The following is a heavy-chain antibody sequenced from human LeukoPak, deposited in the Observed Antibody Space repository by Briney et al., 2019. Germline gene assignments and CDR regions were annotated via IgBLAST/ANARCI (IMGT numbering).Heavy chain of an antibody. CDR2: IYWNDDK. CDR1: GFSLSTSGVG. V-gene: IGHV2-5*01. Sequence: SGPTLVKPTQTLTLTCTFSGFSLSTSGVGVGWIRQPPGKALEWLALIYWNDDKRYSPSLKSRLTITKDTSKNQVVLTMTNMDPVDTATYYCAHKLGIAAAGQNWFDPWGQGTLVTVSS. J-gene: IGHJ5*02. D-gene: IGHD6-13*01. CDR3: AHKLGIAAAGQNWFDP.